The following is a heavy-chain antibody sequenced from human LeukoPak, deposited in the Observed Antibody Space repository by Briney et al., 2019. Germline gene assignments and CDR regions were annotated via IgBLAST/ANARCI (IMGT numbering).Heavy chain of an antibody. V-gene: IGHV3-30*03. CDR3: ARDRVQIWSYVGTFDS. CDR1: GFTFTTYS. Sequence: GGSLRLSCAASGFTFTTYSMHWLRQTPGKGLEWVAVISYDGRNIDYADSVRGRFTISKDIPKNTLYLQMNSLRPEDTAVYYCARDRVQIWSYVGTFDSWGQGSLVTVSS. D-gene: IGHD4/OR15-4a*01. J-gene: IGHJ4*02. CDR2: ISYDGRNI.